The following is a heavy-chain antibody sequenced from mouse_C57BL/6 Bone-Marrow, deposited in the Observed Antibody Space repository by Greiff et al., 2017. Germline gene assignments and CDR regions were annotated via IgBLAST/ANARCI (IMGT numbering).Heavy chain of an antibody. CDR1: GYTFTNYW. CDR3: ARDHYSYNYYARDY. V-gene: IGHV1-69*01. D-gene: IGHD2-12*01. J-gene: IGHJ4*01. CDR2: IDPSGSST. Sequence: QVQLQQPGAELVMPGASVKLSCKASGYTFTNYWMHWVKQRPGQGLEWIGEIDPSGSSTNYNQKFKGKSTLTEDKSSSTVYMQRSSRTSEDSAVYYCARDHYSYNYYARDYWGQGTSVTVSS.